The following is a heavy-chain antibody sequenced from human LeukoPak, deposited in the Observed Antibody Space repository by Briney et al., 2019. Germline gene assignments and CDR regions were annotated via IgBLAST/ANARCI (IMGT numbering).Heavy chain of an antibody. Sequence: PSETLSLTCAVSGGSISSSNWWSWVRQPPGKGLEWIGEIYHSGSTNYNPSLKSRVTISVDTSKNQFSLKLSSVTAADTAVYYCARVHPQWLVVDYWGQGTLVTVSS. CDR3: ARVHPQWLVVDY. CDR2: IYHSGST. D-gene: IGHD6-19*01. V-gene: IGHV4-4*02. J-gene: IGHJ4*02. CDR1: GGSISSSNW.